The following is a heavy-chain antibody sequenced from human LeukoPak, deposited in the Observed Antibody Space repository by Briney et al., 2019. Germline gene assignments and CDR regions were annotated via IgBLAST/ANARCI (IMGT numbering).Heavy chain of an antibody. CDR3: ARALSYSYGSMDF. D-gene: IGHD5-18*01. J-gene: IGHJ4*02. CDR2: ISSGSKDI. CDR1: GFTFSSYS. Sequence: PGGSLRLSCADSGFTFSSYSMNWVRQAPGKGLEWVSSISSGSKDIYNADSVKGRFTISRDNAKNSLYLQMNSLRAEDTAVYYCARALSYSYGSMDFWGQGTLVIVSS. V-gene: IGHV3-21*01.